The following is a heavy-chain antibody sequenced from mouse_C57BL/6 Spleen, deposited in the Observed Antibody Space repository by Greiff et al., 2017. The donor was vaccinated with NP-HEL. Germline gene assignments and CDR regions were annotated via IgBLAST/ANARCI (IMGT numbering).Heavy chain of an antibody. Sequence: VQLKQSGAELVKPGASVKLSCTASGFNIKDYYMHWVKQRTEQGLEWIGRIDPEDGETKYAPKFQGKATITADTSSNTAYLQLSSLTSEDTAVYYCAPLLWSTTGYFDVWGTGTTVTVSS. CDR1: GFNIKDYY. J-gene: IGHJ1*03. CDR2: IDPEDGET. CDR3: APLLWSTTGYFDV. D-gene: IGHD2-1*01. V-gene: IGHV14-2*01.